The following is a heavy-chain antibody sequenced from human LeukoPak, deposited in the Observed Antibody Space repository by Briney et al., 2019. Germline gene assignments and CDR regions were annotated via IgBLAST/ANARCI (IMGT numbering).Heavy chain of an antibody. CDR2: ISAYNGNT. Sequence: GASVKVSCKASGYTFTSYGISWVRQAPGQGLEWMGWISAYNGNTNYAQKLQGRVTMTTDTSTSTAYMELRSLRSDDTAVYYCARGAGGDYNYFLDYMDVWGKGTTVTISS. J-gene: IGHJ6*03. CDR3: ARGAGGDYNYFLDYMDV. CDR1: GYTFTSYG. D-gene: IGHD2-21*02. V-gene: IGHV1-18*01.